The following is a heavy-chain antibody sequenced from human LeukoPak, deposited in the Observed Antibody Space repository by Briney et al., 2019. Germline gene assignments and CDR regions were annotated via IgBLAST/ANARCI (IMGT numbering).Heavy chain of an antibody. CDR1: GGSISSDWS. D-gene: IGHD5-12*01. Sequence: SETLSLTCAVSGGSISSDWSWSWIRQPPGKGLEWIGYIYHSGSTSYNPSLKSRVTISADRPKNQFSLKLSSVTAADTAVYYCARGARSDWFDPWGQGTLVTVSS. CDR2: IYHSGST. CDR3: ARGARSDWFDP. J-gene: IGHJ5*02. V-gene: IGHV4-30-2*01.